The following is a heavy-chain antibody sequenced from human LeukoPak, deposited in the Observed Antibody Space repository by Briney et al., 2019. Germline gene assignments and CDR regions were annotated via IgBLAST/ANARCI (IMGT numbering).Heavy chain of an antibody. CDR1: GGSISSYY. D-gene: IGHD6-25*01. CDR2: MYNSGNT. V-gene: IGHV4-59*08. CDR3: ARHVVAARDAFDI. J-gene: IGHJ3*02. Sequence: SETLSLTCTVSGGSISSYYWSWIRQPPGKGLEWIGYMYNSGNTNYNPSLKSRVTISADTSKNEFSLKLTSVTAADPAVYYCARHVVAARDAFDIWGQGTMVTVSS.